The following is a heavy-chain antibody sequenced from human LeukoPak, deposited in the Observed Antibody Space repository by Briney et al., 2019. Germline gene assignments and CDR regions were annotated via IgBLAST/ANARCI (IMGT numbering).Heavy chain of an antibody. CDR1: GFTFSSYG. D-gene: IGHD6-19*01. CDR2: ISGSGGST. V-gene: IGHV3-23*01. CDR3: ARGYSSGWAGYYYYYMDV. J-gene: IGHJ6*03. Sequence: GGSLRLSCAASGFTFSSYGMSWVRQAPGKGLEWVSAISGSGGSTYYADSVKGRFTISRDNAKNSLYLQMNSLRAEDTAVYYCARGYSSGWAGYYYYYMDVWGKETTVTISS.